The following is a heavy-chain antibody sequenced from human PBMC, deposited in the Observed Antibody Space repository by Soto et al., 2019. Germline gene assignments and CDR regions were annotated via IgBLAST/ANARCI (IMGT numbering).Heavy chain of an antibody. V-gene: IGHV1-46*01. J-gene: IGHJ4*02. D-gene: IGHD3-3*01. CDR2: INPSGGST. CDR1: GYAISGYY. CDR3: ARQQRFGVVTISALYFDY. Sequence: ASVKVACKGSGYAISGYYMHWVRQATGQGNEWMGIINPSGGSTSYAQKFQGRVTMTRDTSTRTVYMELSSLRSEDTAVYYCARQQRFGVVTISALYFDYWGQGTLVTGSS.